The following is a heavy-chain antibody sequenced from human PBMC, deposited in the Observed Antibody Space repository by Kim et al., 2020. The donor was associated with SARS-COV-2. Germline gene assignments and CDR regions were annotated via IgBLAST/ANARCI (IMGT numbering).Heavy chain of an antibody. J-gene: IGHJ4*02. CDR3: ASSLGGDTPYTYYYGSGSYYSFDY. V-gene: IGHV4-31*03. CDR2: IYYSGST. D-gene: IGHD3-10*01. CDR1: GGSISSGGYY. Sequence: SETLSLTCTVSGGSISSGGYYWSWIRQHPGKGLEWIGYIYYSGSTYYNPSLKSRVTISVDTSKNQFSLKLSSVTAADTAVYYCASSLGGDTPYTYYYGSGSYYSFDYWGQGTLVTVSS.